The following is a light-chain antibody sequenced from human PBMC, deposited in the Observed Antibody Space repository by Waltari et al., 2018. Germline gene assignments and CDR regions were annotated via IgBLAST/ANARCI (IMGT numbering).Light chain of an antibody. Sequence: SSELTQDPAVSVALGQTVTITCQGDSIRNYYANWYQQKPGQAPVLVIYDENRRPSGIPDRFSGSRSGNTASLTINGAQAEDEADYYCNSRETKDKYIFVFGTGTKVTIL. CDR3: NSRETKDKYIFV. J-gene: IGLJ1*01. CDR1: SIRNYY. CDR2: DEN. V-gene: IGLV3-19*01.